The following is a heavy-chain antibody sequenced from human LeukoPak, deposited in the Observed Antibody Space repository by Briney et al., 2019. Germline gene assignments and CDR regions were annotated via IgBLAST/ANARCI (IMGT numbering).Heavy chain of an antibody. CDR2: MNPNSGNT. J-gene: IGHJ4*02. Sequence: ASVKVSCKASGYTFTSYDINWVRQATGQGLEWMGWMNPNSGNTGYAQKFQGRVTITRNTSISTAYMELSSLRSEDTAVYYCARGFSVFRVVTEYFDYWGQGTLVTVSS. CDR3: ARGFSVFRVVTEYFDY. D-gene: IGHD3-3*01. CDR1: GYTFTSYD. V-gene: IGHV1-8*03.